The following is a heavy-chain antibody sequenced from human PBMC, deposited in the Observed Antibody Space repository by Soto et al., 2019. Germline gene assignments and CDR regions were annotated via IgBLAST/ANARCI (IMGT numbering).Heavy chain of an antibody. V-gene: IGHV3-30*18. Sequence: LRLSCAASGFTFSSYGMHWVRQAPGKGLEWVAVISYDGSNKYYADSVKGRFTISRDNSKNTLYLQMNSLRAEDTAVYYCAKVLHKYSSSSGAFDIWGQGTMVTVSS. CDR2: ISYDGSNK. D-gene: IGHD6-6*01. CDR1: GFTFSSYG. CDR3: AKVLHKYSSSSGAFDI. J-gene: IGHJ3*02.